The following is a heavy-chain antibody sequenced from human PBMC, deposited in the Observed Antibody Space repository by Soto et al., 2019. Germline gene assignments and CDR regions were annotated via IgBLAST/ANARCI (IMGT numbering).Heavy chain of an antibody. CDR3: ASARRIAVAGTGYYYYYGMYV. CDR2: IDPSDSYT. D-gene: IGHD6-19*01. J-gene: IGHJ6*02. Sequence: LGESLKISCKGSGYSFTSYWISWVRQMPGKGLEWMGRIDPSDSYTNYSPSFQGHVTISADKSISTAYLQWSSLKASDTAMYYCASARRIAVAGTGYYYYYGMYVWGQGTTVTVSS. V-gene: IGHV5-10-1*01. CDR1: GYSFTSYW.